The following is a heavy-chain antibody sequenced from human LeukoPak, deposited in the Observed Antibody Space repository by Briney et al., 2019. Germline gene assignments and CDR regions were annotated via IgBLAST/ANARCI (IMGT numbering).Heavy chain of an antibody. D-gene: IGHD3-10*01. Sequence: SETLSLTCSVSGDSIRSGTYYWSWIRQPAGKGLEWIGRIYTSGSTSYNPALKSRVTISVDTSKNQFSLKLTSVTAADTAVYYCAKGGGATRIDYWGQGTLVTVSS. CDR1: GDSIRSGTYY. V-gene: IGHV4-61*02. CDR3: AKGGGATRIDY. CDR2: IYTSGST. J-gene: IGHJ4*02.